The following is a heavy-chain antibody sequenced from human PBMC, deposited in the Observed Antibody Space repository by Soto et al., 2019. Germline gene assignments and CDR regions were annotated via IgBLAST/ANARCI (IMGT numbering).Heavy chain of an antibody. CDR3: AKDWQWRRRDYYCGMDV. J-gene: IGHJ6*02. CDR2: ISYDGSNK. D-gene: IGHD6-19*01. V-gene: IGHV3-30*18. Sequence: ESGGGVVQPGRSLRLSCAASGFTFSSYGMHWVRQAPGKGLEWVAVISYDGSNKYYADSVKGRFTISRDNSKNTLYLQMNSLRAEDTAVYYCAKDWQWRRRDYYCGMDVWGQGTTVTVSS. CDR1: GFTFSSYG.